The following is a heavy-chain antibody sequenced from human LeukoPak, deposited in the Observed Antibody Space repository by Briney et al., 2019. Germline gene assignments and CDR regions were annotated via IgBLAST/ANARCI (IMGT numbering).Heavy chain of an antibody. Sequence: GGSLRLSCAASGFTFSSYMMTWVRQAPGKGLEWVANIREDGSEKYYVDSVKGRFTISRDNTKNLLYLEMSSLRAEDTAVYYCGVVYWGQGTLVTVSS. V-gene: IGHV3-7*01. J-gene: IGHJ4*02. CDR2: IREDGSEK. CDR1: GFTFSSYM. CDR3: GVVY.